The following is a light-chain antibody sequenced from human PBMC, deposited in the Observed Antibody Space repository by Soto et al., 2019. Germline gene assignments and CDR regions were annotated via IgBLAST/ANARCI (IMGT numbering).Light chain of an antibody. V-gene: IGKV3-20*01. J-gene: IGKJ2*01. Sequence: ETVLTQSPGTLSLSPGDRATLSCRASQSVSANYLAWYQQKPGQAPRLLLYGASTRGTGIPVRFSGSGSGTAFTLTISRLEPEDFAVYYCQQYGNSLYTFGQGTKLEIK. CDR1: QSVSANY. CDR3: QQYGNSLYT. CDR2: GAS.